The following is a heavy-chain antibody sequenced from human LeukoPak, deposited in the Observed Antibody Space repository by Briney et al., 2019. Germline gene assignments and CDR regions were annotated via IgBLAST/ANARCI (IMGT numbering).Heavy chain of an antibody. CDR3: ARASIFGVVISDY. Sequence: GASVKVSCKASGYTFTDYYMHWVRQAPGQGLEWMGRINPNSGGTNYAQKFQGRVTMTRDTSISTAYMEVNRLISDDTAVYYCARASIFGVVISDYWGQGTLVTVSS. J-gene: IGHJ4*02. D-gene: IGHD3-3*01. CDR1: GYTFTDYY. CDR2: INPNSGGT. V-gene: IGHV1-2*06.